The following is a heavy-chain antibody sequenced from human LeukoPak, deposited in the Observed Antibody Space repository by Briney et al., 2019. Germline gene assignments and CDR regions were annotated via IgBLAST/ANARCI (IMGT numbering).Heavy chain of an antibody. CDR1: GLPFSTYS. V-gene: IGHV3-48*04. D-gene: IGHD1-14*01. J-gene: IGHJ5*02. CDR2: ISSDSGTI. Sequence: GGSLRLSCGACGLPFSTYSMNWVRQAPARGLGWVSYISSDSGTIYYADSVKGRFNIFRDNAKKSLYLHMNSLRPGHAAVYYCARAAQPGFATCGQGTLVTASS. CDR3: ARAAQPGFAT.